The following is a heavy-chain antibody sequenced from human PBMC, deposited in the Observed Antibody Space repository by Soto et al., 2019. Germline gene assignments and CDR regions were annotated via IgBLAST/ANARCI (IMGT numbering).Heavy chain of an antibody. CDR2: IIPIFGTA. V-gene: IGHV1-69*12. D-gene: IGHD6-13*01. CDR3: ARETIAAAGDPFDP. Sequence: QVQLVQSGAEVKKPGSSVKVSCKASGGTFSSYAISWVRQAPGQGLEWMGGIIPIFGTANYAQKFQGRVTITADESTSTAYMGLSSLRSEDTAVYYCARETIAAAGDPFDPWGQGTLVTVSS. CDR1: GGTFSSYA. J-gene: IGHJ5*02.